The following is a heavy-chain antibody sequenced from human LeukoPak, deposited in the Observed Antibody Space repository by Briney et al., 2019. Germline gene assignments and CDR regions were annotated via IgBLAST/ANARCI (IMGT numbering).Heavy chain of an antibody. V-gene: IGHV5-51*01. Sequence: GESLKISCDGCGYLFTCYWSGWVRQMPGKGLEWMGIIYPGDSDTRYSPSFQGQVTISADKSNSTAYLQWSSLKASDTAMYYCARHASLFRGVIHYFDHWGQGTLVTVSS. D-gene: IGHD3-10*01. CDR2: IYPGDSDT. CDR1: GYLFTCYW. J-gene: IGHJ4*02. CDR3: ARHASLFRGVIHYFDH.